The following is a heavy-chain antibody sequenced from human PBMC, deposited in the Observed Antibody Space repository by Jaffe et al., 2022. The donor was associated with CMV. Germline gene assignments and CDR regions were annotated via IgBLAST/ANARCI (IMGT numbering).Heavy chain of an antibody. CDR1: GFTFSSYA. Sequence: EVQLLESGGGLVQPGGSLRLSCAASGFTFSSYAMSWVRQAPGKGLEWVSAISGSGGSTYYADSVKGRFTISRDNSKNTLYLQMNSLRAEDTAVYYCAKDRASGSYELDAFDIWGQGTMVTVSS. J-gene: IGHJ3*02. D-gene: IGHD1-26*01. V-gene: IGHV3-23*01. CDR2: ISGSGGST. CDR3: AKDRASGSYELDAFDI.